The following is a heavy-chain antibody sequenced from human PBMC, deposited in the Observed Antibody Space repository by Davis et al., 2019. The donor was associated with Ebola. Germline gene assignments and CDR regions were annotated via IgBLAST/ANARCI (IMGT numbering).Heavy chain of an antibody. CDR3: TTANVLRFLEGYYYYYMDV. V-gene: IGHV3-23*01. Sequence: GGSLRLSCAASGFTFSSYAMSWVRQAPGKGLEWVSAISGSGGSTYYADSVKGRFTISRDNSKNTLYLQMNSLKTEDTAVYYCTTANVLRFLEGYYYYYMDVWGKGTTVTVSS. CDR1: GFTFSSYA. J-gene: IGHJ6*03. CDR2: ISGSGGST. D-gene: IGHD3-3*01.